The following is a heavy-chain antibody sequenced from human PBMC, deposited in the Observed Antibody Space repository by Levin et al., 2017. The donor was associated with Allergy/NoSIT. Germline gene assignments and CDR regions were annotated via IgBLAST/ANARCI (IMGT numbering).Heavy chain of an antibody. J-gene: IGHJ4*02. V-gene: IGHV3-7*01. D-gene: IGHD5-24*01. Sequence: GESLKISCAASGFTFSSYWMSWVRQAPGKGLEWVANIKQDGSEKYYVDSVKGRFTISRDNAKNSLYLQMNSLRAEDTAVYYCARLIRGGRDGYNPKVWGFDYWGQGTLVTVSS. CDR2: IKQDGSEK. CDR3: ARLIRGGRDGYNPKVWGFDY. CDR1: GFTFSSYW.